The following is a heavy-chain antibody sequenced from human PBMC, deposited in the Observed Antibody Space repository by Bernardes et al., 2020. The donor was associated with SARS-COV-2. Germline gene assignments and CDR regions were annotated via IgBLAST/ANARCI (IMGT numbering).Heavy chain of an antibody. Sequence: GGSLRLSRTTSGFNFGDYWMSWVRQAPGKGLEWVANIKQDGNERYYVDSVKGRFTISRDNGKNSVYLQMSYLSIEDTAVYYCATARYGDYVTWGQGTLVTVSS. CDR1: GFNFGDYW. D-gene: IGHD4-17*01. CDR3: ATARYGDYVT. CDR2: IKQDGNER. J-gene: IGHJ1*01. V-gene: IGHV3-7*01.